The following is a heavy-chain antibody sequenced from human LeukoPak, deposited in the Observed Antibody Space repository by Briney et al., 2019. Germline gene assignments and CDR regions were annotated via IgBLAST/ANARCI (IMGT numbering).Heavy chain of an antibody. CDR2: INPSGGNT. J-gene: IGHJ4*02. CDR3: ARVAGPRDY. Sequence: GASVKVSCKASGYTFTSYHIHWVRQAPGQGLEWVGTINPSGGNTNHAQKFRGRVTMTRDMSTSTVYMELSSLRSEDTAVYYCARVAGPRDYWGQGTLVTVSS. V-gene: IGHV1-46*01. CDR1: GYTFTSYH.